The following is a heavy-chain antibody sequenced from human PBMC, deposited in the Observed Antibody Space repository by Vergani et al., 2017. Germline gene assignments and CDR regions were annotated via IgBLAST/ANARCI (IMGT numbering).Heavy chain of an antibody. CDR1: EYSFGNYW. D-gene: IGHD1-1*01. V-gene: IGHV5-51*01. J-gene: IGHJ4*02. CDR2: LYPADSDT. Sequence: EAELVQSGPEMRKPGESMKISCKGSEYSFGNYWIGWVRQMPGKGLEWMGILYPADSDTRYSPSFQGQVTISADKSISTAFLQWDSLKASDTALYYCAKHTTYTDSWGQGTLVTVSS. CDR3: AKHTTYTDS.